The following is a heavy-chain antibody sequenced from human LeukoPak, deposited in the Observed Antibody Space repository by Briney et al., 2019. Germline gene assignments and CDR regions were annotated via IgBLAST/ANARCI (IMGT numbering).Heavy chain of an antibody. Sequence: GGSLRLSCAASGFTFSSYSMNWVRQAPGKGLEWVSSISSSSSYIYYADSVKGRFTISRDNAKNSLYLQMNSLRAEDTAVYYCATDSYGDYPPPDYSGQGTLVTVSS. CDR1: GFTFSSYS. V-gene: IGHV3-21*01. J-gene: IGHJ4*02. D-gene: IGHD4-17*01. CDR3: ATDSYGDYPPPDY. CDR2: ISSSSSYI.